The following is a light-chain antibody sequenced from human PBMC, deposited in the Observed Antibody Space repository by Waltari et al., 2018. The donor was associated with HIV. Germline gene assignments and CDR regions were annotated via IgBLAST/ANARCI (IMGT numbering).Light chain of an antibody. CDR3: QSADNSGTYDVV. J-gene: IGLJ2*01. CDR1: ALTKQY. V-gene: IGLV3-25*03. CDR2: KDN. Sequence: SYDLTQPPSVSVSPGQTARITCSGDALTKQYVYWYQHKPGQAPVLVISKDNERPSGIPSRFSGFSSGTTVTLTISGVQAEDEADYYCQSADNSGTYDVVFGGGTKLTVL.